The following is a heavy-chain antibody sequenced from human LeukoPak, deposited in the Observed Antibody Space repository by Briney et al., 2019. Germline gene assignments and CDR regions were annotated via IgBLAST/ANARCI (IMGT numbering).Heavy chain of an antibody. D-gene: IGHD3-22*01. CDR3: ARDHPYYYDSSGQQDAFDI. V-gene: IGHV3-21*01. Sequence: GGSLRLSCAASGFTFVSYAMNWVRQAPGKGLEWVSSISSSSSYIYYADSVKGRFTISRDNAKNSLYLQMNSLRAEDTAVYYCARDHPYYYDSSGQQDAFDIWGQGTMVTVSS. J-gene: IGHJ3*02. CDR2: ISSSSSYI. CDR1: GFTFVSYA.